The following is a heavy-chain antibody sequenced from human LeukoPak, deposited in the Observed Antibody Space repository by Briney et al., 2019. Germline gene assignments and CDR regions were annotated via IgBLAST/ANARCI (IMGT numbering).Heavy chain of an antibody. CDR3: ARDRWGYSYGGD. V-gene: IGHV3-74*01. Sequence: GGSLRLSCAASGFTFSNYWMHWVRQAPGKGLVWVSRVNSDGSSTSYADPVKGRFTISRDNAKNSLYLQMNSLRAEDTALYYCARDRWGYSYGGDWGQGTLVTVSS. J-gene: IGHJ4*02. CDR1: GFTFSNYW. D-gene: IGHD5-18*01. CDR2: VNSDGSST.